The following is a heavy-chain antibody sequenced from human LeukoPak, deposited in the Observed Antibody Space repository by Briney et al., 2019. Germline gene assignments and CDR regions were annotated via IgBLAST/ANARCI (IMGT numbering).Heavy chain of an antibody. D-gene: IGHD7-27*01. CDR2: IYTSGNT. J-gene: IGHJ3*02. CDR3: ARDRAGDSFDI. V-gene: IGHV4-61*02. CDR1: GDSISSGNYY. Sequence: SETLSLTCTVSGDSISSGNYYWTWIRQPAGKGLEWIGRIYTSGNTNYNPSLKSQVTISMDTSKKQFSLNLNSVTAADTAVYYCARDRAGDSFDIWGQGTMVTVSS.